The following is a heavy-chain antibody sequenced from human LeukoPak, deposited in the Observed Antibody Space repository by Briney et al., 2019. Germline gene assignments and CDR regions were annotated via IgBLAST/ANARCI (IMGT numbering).Heavy chain of an antibody. CDR1: GFTFSNYW. D-gene: IGHD3-10*01. J-gene: IGHJ5*02. V-gene: IGHV3-7*01. Sequence: PGGSLRLSCAASGFTFSNYWMSWVRQAPGKGLEWVGNINQDGNEKYYVDSVKGRFTISRDNAKNSLYLQMNSLRAEDTAVYYCARDRGIHGWFDPWGQGTLVTVSS. CDR2: INQDGNEK. CDR3: ARDRGIHGWFDP.